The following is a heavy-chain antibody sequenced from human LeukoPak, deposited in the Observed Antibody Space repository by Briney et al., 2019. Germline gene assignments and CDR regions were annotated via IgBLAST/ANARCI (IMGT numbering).Heavy chain of an antibody. CDR2: IYHNGNT. J-gene: IGHJ4*02. V-gene: IGHV4-38-2*01. CDR3: ARPGTYSSGWYLDY. D-gene: IGHD6-19*01. Sequence: SETLSLTCAVSGYSISSGYYWGWIRQPPRKGLEWIGSIYHNGNTYYNPSLKSRVTISVDTSKNEFSLKLSSVTAADTAVYYCARPGTYSSGWYLDYWGQGTLVTVSS. CDR1: GYSISSGYY.